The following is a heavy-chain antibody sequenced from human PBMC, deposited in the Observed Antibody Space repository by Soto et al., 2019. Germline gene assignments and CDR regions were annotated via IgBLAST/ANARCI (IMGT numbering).Heavy chain of an antibody. J-gene: IGHJ5*02. CDR3: ARGLECRGYFLEKPTWFAP. D-gene: IGHD3-3*01. CDR2: IIPIFGTP. V-gene: IGHV1-69*06. Sequence: SVKVSCKASGGTFSTYTFSWVRPAPGQGLEWVGRIIPIFGTPYYSQKFQGRVTITADKSTSTVYMELSSLRSDDTAVYFCARGLECRGYFLEKPTWFAPWGQETLITSPQ. CDR1: GGTFSTYT.